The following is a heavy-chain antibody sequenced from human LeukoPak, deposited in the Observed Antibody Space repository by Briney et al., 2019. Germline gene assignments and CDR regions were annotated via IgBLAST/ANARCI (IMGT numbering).Heavy chain of an antibody. CDR3: AREGSGYSYGFLDY. D-gene: IGHD5-18*01. CDR1: GGTLSSYT. J-gene: IGHJ4*02. V-gene: IGHV1-69*04. Sequence: ASVKVSCKASGGTLSSYTISWVRQAPGQGLEWMGRIIPILGIANYAQKFQGRVTITADKSTSTAYMELSSLRSEDTAVYYCAREGSGYSYGFLDYWGQGTLVTVSS. CDR2: IIPILGIA.